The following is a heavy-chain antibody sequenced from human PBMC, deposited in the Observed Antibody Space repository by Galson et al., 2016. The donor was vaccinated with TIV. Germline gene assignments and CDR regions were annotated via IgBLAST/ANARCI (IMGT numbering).Heavy chain of an antibody. D-gene: IGHD3-16*01. CDR2: IDWDDDK. CDR1: GFSLGTSGMR. CDR3: ARMSALGGVIDY. J-gene: IGHJ4*02. V-gene: IGHV2-70*04. Sequence: PALVTPPQTLTLTCSFSGFSLGTSGMRVSWIRQPPGKALEWLARIDWDDDKFYSTSLKTRLTISKDPSKDQVVLTMINMDPIDTATYYCARMSALGGVIDYWGQGTLVTVSS.